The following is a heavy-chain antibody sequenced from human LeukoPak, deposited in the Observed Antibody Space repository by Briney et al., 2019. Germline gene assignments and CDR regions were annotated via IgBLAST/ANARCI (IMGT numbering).Heavy chain of an antibody. Sequence: SETLSLTCAVYGGSFSGYYWGWIRQPPGKGLEWIGSIYYSGSTYYNPSLKSRVTISVDTSKNQFSLKLSSVTAADTAVYYCARHSGNSLLRFLEWPGGFDIWGQGTMVTVSS. CDR2: IYYSGST. J-gene: IGHJ3*02. CDR3: ARHSGNSLLRFLEWPGGFDI. V-gene: IGHV4-39*01. CDR1: GGSFSGYY. D-gene: IGHD3-3*01.